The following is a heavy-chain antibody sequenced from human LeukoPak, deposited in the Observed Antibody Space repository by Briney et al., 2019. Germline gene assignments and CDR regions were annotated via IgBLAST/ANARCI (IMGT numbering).Heavy chain of an antibody. CDR1: GFPFSTSI. CDR3: TASGITSDAFDI. J-gene: IGHJ3*02. D-gene: IGHD3-16*01. Sequence: GGSLRLSCAVSGFPFSTSIIHWVRQASGKGLEWVGRTRTEASNYATTYAASVSGRFTISRDESKNTAYLEMNVLKIEDTAIYYCTASGITSDAFDIWGQGTMVTVSS. CDR2: TRTEASNYAT. V-gene: IGHV3-73*01.